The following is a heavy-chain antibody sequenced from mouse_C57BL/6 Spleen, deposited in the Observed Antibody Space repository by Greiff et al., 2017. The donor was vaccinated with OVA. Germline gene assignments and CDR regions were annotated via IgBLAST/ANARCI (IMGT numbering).Heavy chain of an antibody. CDR2: IYPGDGDT. Sequence: VQLQQSGPELVKPGASVKISCKASGYAFSSSWLNWVKQRPGQGLEWIGRIYPGDGDTNYNGKFKGKATLTADKSSSTAYMQLSSLTSEDSAVYFCARANWAFDYWGQGTTLTVSS. D-gene: IGHD4-1*01. V-gene: IGHV1-82*01. CDR1: GYAFSSSW. J-gene: IGHJ2*01. CDR3: ARANWAFDY.